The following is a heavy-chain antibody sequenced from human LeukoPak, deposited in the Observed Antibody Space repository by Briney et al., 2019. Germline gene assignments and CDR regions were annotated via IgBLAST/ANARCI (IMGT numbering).Heavy chain of an antibody. D-gene: IGHD2-21*01. V-gene: IGHV4-38-2*02. CDR1: GYSISSGYY. CDR2: IYHSGST. J-gene: IGHJ4*02. CDR3: ARDRAIVVVIARGIDY. Sequence: PSETLSLTCTVSGYSISSGYYWGWSRPPPGKGLEWIGSIYHSGSTYYNPSLKSRVTISVDTSKNQFSLKLSSVTAADTAVYYCARDRAIVVVIARGIDYWGQGTLVTVSS.